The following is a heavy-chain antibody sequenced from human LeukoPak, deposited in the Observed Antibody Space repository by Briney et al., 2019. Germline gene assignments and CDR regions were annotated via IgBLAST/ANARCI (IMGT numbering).Heavy chain of an antibody. Sequence: GGSLRLSCAASEFTFGDYAMSWVRQAPGKGLEWVGFIRSKTHGGTTEYAAPVKGRFSISRDDSKSIAYLQMNSLKTEDTAVYYCTRDGIPETNWSGYYIDYWGQGTLVTVSS. CDR2: IRSKTHGGTT. V-gene: IGHV3-49*04. CDR1: EFTFGDYA. D-gene: IGHD3-3*01. CDR3: TRDGIPETNWSGYYIDY. J-gene: IGHJ4*02.